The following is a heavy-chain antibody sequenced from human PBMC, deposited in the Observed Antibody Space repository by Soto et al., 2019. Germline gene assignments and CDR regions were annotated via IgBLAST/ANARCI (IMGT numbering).Heavy chain of an antibody. J-gene: IGHJ4*02. CDR3: ARDKITGLFDY. D-gene: IGHD2-8*02. CDR2: INHSGST. V-gene: IGHV4-34*01. CDR1: GGSFSGYY. Sequence: SETLSLTCAVYGGSFSGYYWTWIRQPPGTGLEWIGEINHSGSTNFNPSLKSRVTISVDTSKNQFSLKLTSVTAADTAVYYCARDKITGLFDYWGQGTLVTVSS.